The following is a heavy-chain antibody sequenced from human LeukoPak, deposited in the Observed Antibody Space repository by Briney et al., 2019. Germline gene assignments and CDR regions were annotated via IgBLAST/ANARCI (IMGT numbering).Heavy chain of an antibody. J-gene: IGHJ4*02. Sequence: GGSLRLSCAPSGFTFSSYAMHWVRQAPGKGLEWVAVISYDGSNKYYADSVKGRFTISRDNSKNTLYLQMNSLRAEDTAVYYCARDRGDYFDYWGQGTLVTVSS. V-gene: IGHV3-30*01. CDR2: ISYDGSNK. CDR3: ARDRGDYFDY. D-gene: IGHD3-16*01. CDR1: GFTFSSYA.